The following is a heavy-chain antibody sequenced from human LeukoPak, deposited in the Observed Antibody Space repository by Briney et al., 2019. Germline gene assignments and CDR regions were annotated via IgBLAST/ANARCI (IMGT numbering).Heavy chain of an antibody. Sequence: ASVKVSCKASGGTFSSYAISWVRQAPGQGLEWMGGFIPIFGTANYAQKFQGRVTITTDESTSTAYMELSSLRSEDTAVYYCASGGHYCSGGSCHTNWFDPWGQGTLVTVSS. D-gene: IGHD2-15*01. CDR2: FIPIFGTA. CDR1: GGTFSSYA. V-gene: IGHV1-69*05. CDR3: ASGGHYCSGGSCHTNWFDP. J-gene: IGHJ5*02.